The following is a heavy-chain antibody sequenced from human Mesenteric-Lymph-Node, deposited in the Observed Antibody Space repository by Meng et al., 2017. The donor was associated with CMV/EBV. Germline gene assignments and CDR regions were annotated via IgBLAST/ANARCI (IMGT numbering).Heavy chain of an antibody. Sequence: TVSGGSINSAGYFWTWIRQHQGKGLEWIGYIYYSGGTNYNPSLKSRVTISADTSKNQFSLNLNSVTAADTAVYYCAIYGSGTSYYFDYWGQGTLVTVSS. V-gene: IGHV4-31*02. CDR2: IYYSGGT. J-gene: IGHJ4*02. CDR3: AIYGSGTSYYFDY. CDR1: GGSINSAGYF. D-gene: IGHD3-10*01.